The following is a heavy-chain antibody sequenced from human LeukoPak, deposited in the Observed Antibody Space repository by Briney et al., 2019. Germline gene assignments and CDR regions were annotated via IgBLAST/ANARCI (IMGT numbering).Heavy chain of an antibody. D-gene: IGHD6-13*01. J-gene: IGHJ4*02. Sequence: GGSLRLSCAASGFTFSSYAMSWVRQAPGKGLEWVSAISGSGGSTFYADSVKGRFTISRDNSKNTLYLQMNSLGPEDTAVYYCAKDSSTPGLGDYWGQGTLVTVSS. CDR3: AKDSSTPGLGDY. CDR2: ISGSGGST. V-gene: IGHV3-23*01. CDR1: GFTFSSYA.